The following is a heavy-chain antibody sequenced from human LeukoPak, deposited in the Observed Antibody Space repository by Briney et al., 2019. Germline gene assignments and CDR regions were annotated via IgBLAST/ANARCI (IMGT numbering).Heavy chain of an antibody. CDR3: ARQRAYNSSSWYPFDY. D-gene: IGHD6-13*01. J-gene: IGHJ4*02. CDR1: GGSFSGYY. V-gene: IGHV4-34*01. CDR2: INHSGST. Sequence: SETLSLTCAVYGGSFSGYYWSWIRQPPGKGLEWIGEINHSGSTNYNPSLKSRVTISVDMSKNQFSLKLSSVTAADTAVYYCARQRAYNSSSWYPFDYWGQGTLVTVSS.